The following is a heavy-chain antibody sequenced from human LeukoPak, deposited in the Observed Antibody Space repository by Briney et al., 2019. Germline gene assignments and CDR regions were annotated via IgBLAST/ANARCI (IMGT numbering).Heavy chain of an antibody. D-gene: IGHD4/OR15-4a*01. CDR2: ISSNGDST. V-gene: IGHV3-64D*09. CDR1: GFTFSNYA. J-gene: IGHJ5*02. CDR3: VKSASSYGANWFDP. Sequence: GGSLRLSCSASGFTFSNYAMHWVRQAPGKGLEYVSAISSNGDSTYYADSVKGRFIISRDNSKNSLSLHMSSLRAEDTAVYYCVKSASSYGANWFDPWGQGTLVSVSS.